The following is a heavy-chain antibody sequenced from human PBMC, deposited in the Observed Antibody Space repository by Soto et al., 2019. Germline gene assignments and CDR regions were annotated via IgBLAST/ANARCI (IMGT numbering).Heavy chain of an antibody. Sequence: SETLSLTCTVSNGSISSSNWCSCFRPPPGEGLEWIGEIYHSGRTNYNPSLKSRVTISVDKSKNQFSLKLSSVTAADTAVYYCARDFRSDDFWSGYYYYMDVWGKGTTVTVSS. J-gene: IGHJ6*03. CDR2: IYHSGRT. V-gene: IGHV4-4*02. CDR3: ARDFRSDDFWSGYYYYMDV. CDR1: NGSISSSNW. D-gene: IGHD3-3*01.